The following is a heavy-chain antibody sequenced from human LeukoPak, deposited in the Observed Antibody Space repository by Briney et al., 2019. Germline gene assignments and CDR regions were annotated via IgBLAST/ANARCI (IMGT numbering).Heavy chain of an antibody. CDR2: IFHSGST. D-gene: IGHD2-15*01. Sequence: SETLSLTCTASDYSISSGYYWGWIRQPPGKGLEWIGSIFHSGSTFYNPSLKSRLTISVDTSKNQFSLILSSVTAADTAVYYCARDLLTGGYCSGGSCYDYWGQGTLVTVSS. J-gene: IGHJ4*02. CDR3: ARDLLTGGYCSGGSCYDY. CDR1: DYSISSGYY. V-gene: IGHV4-38-2*02.